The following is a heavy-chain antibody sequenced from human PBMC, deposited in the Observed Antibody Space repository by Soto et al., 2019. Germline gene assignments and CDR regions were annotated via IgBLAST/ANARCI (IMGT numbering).Heavy chain of an antibody. Sequence: SGPTLVNPTQTLTLTCTFSGFSLSTSRMCVSWIRQPPGKALEWLARIDWDDAKYFNTSLKTRLTVSKDTSKNQVVLTMTNMDPVDTATYYCARMIFGRSGEYYFDYWGKGILVTVSS. J-gene: IGHJ4*02. CDR3: ARMIFGRSGEYYFDY. D-gene: IGHD3-3*01. CDR2: IDWDDAK. V-gene: IGHV2-70*11. CDR1: GFSLSTSRMC.